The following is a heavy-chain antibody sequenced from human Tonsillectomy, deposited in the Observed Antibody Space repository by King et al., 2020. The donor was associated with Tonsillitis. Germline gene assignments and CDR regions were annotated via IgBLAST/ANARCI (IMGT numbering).Heavy chain of an antibody. V-gene: IGHV4-4*02. CDR1: GGSICSSNW. CDR2: IYHSGST. J-gene: IGHJ6*02. CDR3: ASILRTARAYYYYDMDV. D-gene: IGHD5-18*01. Sequence: QLQESGPGLVKPSGTLSLTCAVSGGSICSSNWWSWVRQPPGKGLEWIGEIYHSGSTNYNPSLKSRVTISVDKSKNQFSLKLSSVTAADTAVYYCASILRTARAYYYYDMDVWGQGTTVTVSS.